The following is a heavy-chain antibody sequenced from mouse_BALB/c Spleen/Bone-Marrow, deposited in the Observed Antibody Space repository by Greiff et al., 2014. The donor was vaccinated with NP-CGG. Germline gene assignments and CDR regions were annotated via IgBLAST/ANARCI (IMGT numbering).Heavy chain of an antibody. CDR3: ARGGFLLRSLALDY. J-gene: IGHJ4*01. V-gene: IGHV1-4*01. CDR1: GYTFTTYT. Sequence: QVQLQQSGAELARPGASVKMSCKASGYTFTTYTMHWVQQRPGQGLEWVGYINPSTGFTNYNQIFKDKATLAADKSSSTAYMQLSSLTSEDSVVYYCARGGFLLRSLALDYWGQGTSVTASS. D-gene: IGHD1-1*01. CDR2: INPSTGFT.